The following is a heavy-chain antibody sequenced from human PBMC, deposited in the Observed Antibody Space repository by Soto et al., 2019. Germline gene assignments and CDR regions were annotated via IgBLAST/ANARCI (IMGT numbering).Heavy chain of an antibody. J-gene: IGHJ4*02. Sequence: PSETLSLTCTVSGGSISSYYWIWIRQPPGKGLEWTGYIYYTGLSNSNPSLNSRVTMSVDTSKNQFSLKLSSVTAADTAVYYCASHSSHWPFFDFWGQGTLVTVSS. D-gene: IGHD6-13*01. CDR3: ASHSSHWPFFDF. V-gene: IGHV4-59*01. CDR2: IYYTGLS. CDR1: GGSISSYY.